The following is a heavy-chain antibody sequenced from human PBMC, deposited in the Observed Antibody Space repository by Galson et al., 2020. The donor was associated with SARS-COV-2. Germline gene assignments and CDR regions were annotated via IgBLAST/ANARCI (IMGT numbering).Heavy chain of an antibody. V-gene: IGHV1-46*01. CDR2: INPRDDIT. Sequence: ASAKVSCKTSGYTFTSYYIHWVRQAPGQGLEWVGLINPRDDITSYAQKFQGRVTMTRDTSTSTVHMELSSLRPEDTAVYYCAREWGDTSSWVVDYWGRGTVVTVCS. D-gene: IGHD2-21*01. CDR3: AREWGDTSSWVVDY. J-gene: IGHJ4*01. CDR1: GYTFTSYY.